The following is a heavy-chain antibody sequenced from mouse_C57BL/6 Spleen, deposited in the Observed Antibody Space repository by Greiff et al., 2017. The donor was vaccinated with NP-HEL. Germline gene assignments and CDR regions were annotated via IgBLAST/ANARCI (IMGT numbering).Heavy chain of an antibody. D-gene: IGHD1-1*01. J-gene: IGHJ1*03. CDR2: ISSGSSNI. CDR1: GFTFSDYG. V-gene: IGHV5-17*01. CDR3: ARQSYYGSSLYWYCDV. Sequence: EVQLVESGGGLVKPGGSLKLSCAASGFTFSDYGMHWVRQAPEKGLEWVAYISSGSSNIYYADTVKGRFTISRDNAKNTLFLQMTSLRSEDTAMYYCARQSYYGSSLYWYCDVWGTGTTVTVSS.